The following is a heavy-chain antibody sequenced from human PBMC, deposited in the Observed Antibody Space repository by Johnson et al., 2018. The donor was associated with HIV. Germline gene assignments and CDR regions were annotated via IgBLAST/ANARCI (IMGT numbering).Heavy chain of an antibody. CDR2: IYSGGST. CDR3: VRAVYSSSSSCAFDM. D-gene: IGHD6-6*01. J-gene: IGHJ3*02. Sequence: VQLVESGGGLVQPGGSLRLSCAASGFTVSSNYMSWVRQAPGKGLEWVSVIYSGGSTYYADSVKGRFTISRDNSKNTLYLQINSLRAEDTAVYYCVRAVYSSSSSCAFDMWGQGTVVTVAS. CDR1: GFTVSSNY. V-gene: IGHV3-66*01.